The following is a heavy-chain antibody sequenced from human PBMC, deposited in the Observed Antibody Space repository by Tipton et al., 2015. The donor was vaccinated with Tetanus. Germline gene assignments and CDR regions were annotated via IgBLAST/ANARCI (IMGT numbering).Heavy chain of an antibody. J-gene: IGHJ2*01. CDR2: INPNGGGT. CDR1: GYSLIDYF. V-gene: IGHV1-2*02. CDR3: ARLGGIQRHFDR. D-gene: IGHD6-25*01. Sequence: QLVQSGAEVKQPGASVKVSCNASGYSLIDYFIHWVRQSPGQGLEWVGWINPNGGGTRFAQTVKGRVTMTRDTSTSTVYLELNRLIYNDTAVYYCARLGGIQRHFDRWGPGTLVIVSS.